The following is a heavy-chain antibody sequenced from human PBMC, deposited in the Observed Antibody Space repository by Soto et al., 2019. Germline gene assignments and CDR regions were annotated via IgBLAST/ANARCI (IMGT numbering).Heavy chain of an antibody. D-gene: IGHD5-12*01. J-gene: IGHJ4*02. V-gene: IGHV3-21*01. CDR2: ISSSSSYI. CDR3: ARDLGYSGYDAGYLDY. CDR1: GFTFSSYS. Sequence: EVQLVESGGGLVKPGGSLRLSCAASGFTFSSYSMNWVRQAPGKGLEWVSSISSSSSYIYYADSVKGRFTISRDNAKNSLYVQMSSLRAEDTAVYYWARDLGYSGYDAGYLDYWGQGTLVTVSA.